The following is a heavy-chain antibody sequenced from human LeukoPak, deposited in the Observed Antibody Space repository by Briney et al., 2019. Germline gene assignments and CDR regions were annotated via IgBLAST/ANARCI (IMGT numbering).Heavy chain of an antibody. V-gene: IGHV3-30*03. Sequence: PGGSLRLSCAASGFTFNNYGMHWVRQAPGKGLEWVAVISHDGSNKYYADSVKGRFTISRDNSKNTLYLQMDSLRVEDTAVYYCARGQGAFDPYYFDYWGQGALVTVSS. CDR2: ISHDGSNK. CDR3: ARGQGAFDPYYFDY. CDR1: GFTFNNYG. J-gene: IGHJ4*02. D-gene: IGHD4/OR15-4a*01.